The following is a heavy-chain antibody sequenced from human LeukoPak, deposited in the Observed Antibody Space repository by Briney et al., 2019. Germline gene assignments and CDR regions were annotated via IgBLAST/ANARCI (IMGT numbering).Heavy chain of an antibody. V-gene: IGHV3-11*04. Sequence: GGSLRLSCAASGFTFSDYYMSWIRQAPGKGLEWVSYISSSGSTIYCADSVKGRFTISRDNAKNSLYLQMNSLRAEDTAVYYCARAKYYYDSSGYFWGQGTLVTVSS. J-gene: IGHJ4*02. D-gene: IGHD3-22*01. CDR2: ISSSGSTI. CDR1: GFTFSDYY. CDR3: ARAKYYYDSSGYF.